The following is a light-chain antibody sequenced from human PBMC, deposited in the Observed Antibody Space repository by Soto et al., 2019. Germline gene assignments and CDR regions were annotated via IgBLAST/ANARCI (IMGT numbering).Light chain of an antibody. CDR2: GAS. CDR3: QQYGSSFRYT. J-gene: IGKJ2*01. V-gene: IGKV3-20*01. CDR1: QSVNGNY. Sequence: EIVLTPSPGTLSLSPGERATLSCRASQSVNGNYLTWYQQKPGQAPRLLIYGASSRATGIPDRFSGSGSGTDFTLTISRREPEDFAVYYCQQYGSSFRYTFGQGTKLEIK.